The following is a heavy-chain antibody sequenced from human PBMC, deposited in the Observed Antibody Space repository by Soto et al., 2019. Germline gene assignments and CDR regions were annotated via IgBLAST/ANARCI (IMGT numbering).Heavy chain of an antibody. D-gene: IGHD6-6*01. J-gene: IGHJ6*02. Sequence: GASVKVSCKASGGTFSSYAISWVRQAPGQGLEWMGGIIPIFGTANYAQKFQGRVTITADESTSTAYMELSSLRSEDTAVYYCARAMAARTYYYYYGMDVWGQGTTVTVSS. CDR1: GGTFSSYA. CDR2: IIPIFGTA. CDR3: ARAMAARTYYYYYGMDV. V-gene: IGHV1-69*13.